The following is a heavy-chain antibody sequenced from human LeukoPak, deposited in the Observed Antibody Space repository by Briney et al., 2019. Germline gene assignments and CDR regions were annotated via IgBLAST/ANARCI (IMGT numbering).Heavy chain of an antibody. CDR1: GGSIGGHY. V-gene: IGHV4-59*11. Sequence: SETLSRTCTVSGGSIGGHYWSWIREPPGKGLEWIGYVYYSGTTNYNPSLKSRVTISVDTSKNQFSLKLSSVTAADTAVYYCARDYYDSRGEAFDIWGLGTMVTVSS. CDR3: ARDYYDSRGEAFDI. J-gene: IGHJ3*02. D-gene: IGHD3-22*01. CDR2: VYYSGTT.